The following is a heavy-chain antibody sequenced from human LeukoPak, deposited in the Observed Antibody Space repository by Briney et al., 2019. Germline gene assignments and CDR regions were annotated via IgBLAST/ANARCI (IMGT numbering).Heavy chain of an antibody. CDR1: GGSISSYY. D-gene: IGHD3-10*01. J-gene: IGHJ4*02. Sequence: SETLSLTCTVSGGSISSYYWGWIRQPPGKGLEWIGSIYYSGSTYYNPSLKSRVTISVDRSKNQFSLKLSSVTAADTAVYYCARGFRPLSGARYFDYWGQGTLVTVSS. CDR2: IYYSGST. V-gene: IGHV4-39*07. CDR3: ARGFRPLSGARYFDY.